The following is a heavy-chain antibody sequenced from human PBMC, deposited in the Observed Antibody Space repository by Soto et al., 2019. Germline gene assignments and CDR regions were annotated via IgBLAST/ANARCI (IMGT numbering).Heavy chain of an antibody. D-gene: IGHD5-18*01. CDR3: AKVPAGGYNLDYFDY. J-gene: IGHJ4*02. V-gene: IGHV3-23*01. Sequence: GGSLRLSCAASGITFSSYAMSWVRQAPGKGLEWVSGISGSGGSTYYADSVKGRFTISRDNSKNSLYLQMNSLRGEDTAIYYCAKVPAGGYNLDYFDYWGQGTLVTVSS. CDR2: ISGSGGST. CDR1: GITFSSYA.